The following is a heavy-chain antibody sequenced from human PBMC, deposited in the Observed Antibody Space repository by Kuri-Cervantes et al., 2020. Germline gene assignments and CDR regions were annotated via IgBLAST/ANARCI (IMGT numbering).Heavy chain of an antibody. V-gene: IGHV3-74*01. CDR2: LHNDATTT. Sequence: GESLKISCAASGFTFSSYAMSWVRQAPGKGLVWVSLLHNDATTTNYADSVKGRFTISRDNAKNMLYLQMNNLRAEDTAVYYCAKGVLDYSGSWATFDCWGQGTLVTVSS. J-gene: IGHJ4*02. CDR1: GFTFSSYA. CDR3: AKGVLDYSGSWATFDC. D-gene: IGHD6-13*01.